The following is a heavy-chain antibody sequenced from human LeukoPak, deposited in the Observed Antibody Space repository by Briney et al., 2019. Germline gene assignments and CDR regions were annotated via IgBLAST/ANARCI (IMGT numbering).Heavy chain of an antibody. Sequence: SQTLSLTCTVSGGSISSGGYYWSWIRQHPGKGLEWIRYIYYSGSTYYNPSVKSRVTISVDTSKNQFSLKLSSVTAADTAVYYCERETVSRFDYWGQGTLVTVSS. V-gene: IGHV4-31*03. CDR3: ERETVSRFDY. CDR1: GGSISSGGYY. J-gene: IGHJ4*02. CDR2: IYYSGST.